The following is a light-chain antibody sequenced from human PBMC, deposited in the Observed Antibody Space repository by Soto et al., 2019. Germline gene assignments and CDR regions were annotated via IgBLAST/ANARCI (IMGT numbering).Light chain of an antibody. V-gene: IGKV3D-15*01. Sequence: EIVMTQSPAILSVSPGERATLSCRASQSVSSNLAWYQQKPGQTPRLLIYGASTRATGIPARFSGSGSGTEFTLTISSLQSEDFAVYYCQQYNKWPRTFGQGTQVDIK. J-gene: IGKJ1*01. CDR3: QQYNKWPRT. CDR1: QSVSSN. CDR2: GAS.